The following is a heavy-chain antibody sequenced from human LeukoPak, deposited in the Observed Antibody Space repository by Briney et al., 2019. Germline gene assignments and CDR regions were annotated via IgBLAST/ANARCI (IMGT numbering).Heavy chain of an antibody. V-gene: IGHV4-39*07. D-gene: IGHD3-16*01. J-gene: IGHJ3*02. CDR1: GGSISSSSYY. CDR2: IYYSGST. CDR3: ASHTDSSPLTQSFPFDI. Sequence: SETLSLTCTVSGGSISSSSYYWGWLRQPPGRGLEWLGSIYYSGSTYYNPSLKSRVTISVDTSKNQFSLKLSSVTAADTAVYYCASHTDSSPLTQSFPFDIWGQGTMVTVSS.